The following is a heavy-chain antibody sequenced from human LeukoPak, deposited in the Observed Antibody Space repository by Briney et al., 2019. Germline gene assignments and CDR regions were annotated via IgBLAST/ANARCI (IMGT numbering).Heavy chain of an antibody. CDR2: IHFSGST. CDR3: ARAGGSGSYYDY. V-gene: IGHV4-59*01. J-gene: IGHJ4*02. Sequence: PSETLSLTCTVSGGSISSYYWSWIRQPPGKGLEWIGYIHFSGSTNYNPSLKSRITISEDTSKNQFSLRLSSVTAADTAVYYCARAGGSGSYYDYWGQGTLVTVSS. CDR1: GGSISSYY. D-gene: IGHD1-26*01.